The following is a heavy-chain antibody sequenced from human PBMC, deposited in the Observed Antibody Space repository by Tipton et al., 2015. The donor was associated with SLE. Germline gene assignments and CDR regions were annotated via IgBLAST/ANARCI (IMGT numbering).Heavy chain of an antibody. V-gene: IGHV3-30-3*01. J-gene: IGHJ4*02. D-gene: IGHD3-10*01. CDR1: GFTFSSYA. CDR3: ARDEDGSGRGDDY. Sequence: SLRLSCAASGFTFSSYAMHWVRQAPGKGLEWVAVISYDGSNKYYADSVKGRFTISRDNSKNTLYLQMNSLRAEDTAVYYCARDEDGSGRGDDYWGQGTLVTVSS. CDR2: ISYDGSNK.